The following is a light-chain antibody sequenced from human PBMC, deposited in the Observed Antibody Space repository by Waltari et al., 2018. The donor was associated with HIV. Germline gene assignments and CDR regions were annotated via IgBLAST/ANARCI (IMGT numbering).Light chain of an antibody. J-gene: IGLJ3*02. Sequence: QTVVTQEPSFSVSPGGTVTLTCGLSSGPVPTSYYPNWYQQTPGQAPRTLIYSTNTRSSGVPDRFSGSILGNKAALTITGAQADDESDYYCVLYMGSGIGVFGGGTKLTVL. CDR3: VLYMGSGIGV. CDR2: STN. CDR1: SGPVPTSYY. V-gene: IGLV8-61*01.